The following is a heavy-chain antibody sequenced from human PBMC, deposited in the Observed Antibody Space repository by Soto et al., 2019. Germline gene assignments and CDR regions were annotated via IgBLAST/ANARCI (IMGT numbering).Heavy chain of an antibody. V-gene: IGHV1-69*02. CDR2: IIPSLGIA. D-gene: IGHD3-10*01. Sequence: QVQLVQSGAEVKKPGSSVKVSCKASGGTFSSYTISWVRQAPGQGLEWMGRIIPSLGIANYAQKVQDRVTITADKPPCRVSMRLSGLRSEDTAVQYCAGRGSWSETYFDCCGQGTLVTVSS. J-gene: IGHJ4*02. CDR1: GGTFSSYT. CDR3: AGRGSWSETYFDC.